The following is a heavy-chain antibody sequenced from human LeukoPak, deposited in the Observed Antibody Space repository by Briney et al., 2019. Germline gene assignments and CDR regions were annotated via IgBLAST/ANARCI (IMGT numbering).Heavy chain of an antibody. Sequence: SETLSLTCAVYGGSFSGYYWSWIRQPPGKGLEWIGEINHSGSTNYNPSLKSRVTISVDTSKNQFSLKLSSVTAADTAVYYCARRGGRIAAARGYFQHWGQGTLVTVSS. CDR3: ARRGGRIAAARGYFQH. V-gene: IGHV4-34*01. D-gene: IGHD6-13*01. CDR1: GGSFSGYY. J-gene: IGHJ1*01. CDR2: INHSGST.